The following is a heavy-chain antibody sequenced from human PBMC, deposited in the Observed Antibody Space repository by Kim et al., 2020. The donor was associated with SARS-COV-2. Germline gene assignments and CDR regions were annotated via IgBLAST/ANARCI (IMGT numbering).Heavy chain of an antibody. CDR2: IYGGGTT. Sequence: GGSLRLSCAASGFSVSTDYMNWVRQAPGKGLEWVSVIYGGGTTYYADSVKGRFTISRDSSKNAFYLQMDSLRAADTAVYFCARGQGGSIFVGWAQGTLVTVSS. CDR3: ARGQGGSIFVG. CDR1: GFSVSTDY. D-gene: IGHD3-3*01. V-gene: IGHV3-53*01. J-gene: IGHJ1*01.